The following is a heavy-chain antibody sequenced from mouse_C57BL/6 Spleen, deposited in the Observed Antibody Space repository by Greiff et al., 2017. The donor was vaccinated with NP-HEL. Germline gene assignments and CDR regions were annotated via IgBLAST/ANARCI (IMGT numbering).Heavy chain of an antibody. V-gene: IGHV2-6*01. J-gene: IGHJ3*01. Sequence: QVQLQQSGPGLVAPSQCLSITCTVSGFSLTSYGVDWVRQSPGKGLEWLGVIWGVGSTNYNSALKSRLSISKDNSKSQVFLKMNSLQTDDTAMYYCASHYYGSSYGVAYWGQGTLVTVSA. CDR3: ASHYYGSSYGVAY. CDR2: IWGVGST. D-gene: IGHD1-1*01. CDR1: GFSLTSYG.